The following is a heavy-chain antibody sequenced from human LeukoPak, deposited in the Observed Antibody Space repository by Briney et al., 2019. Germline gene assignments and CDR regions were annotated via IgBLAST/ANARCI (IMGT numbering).Heavy chain of an antibody. Sequence: SVKVSCKASGGTFSSYAISWVRQAPGQGLEWMGRIIPILGIANYAQKFQGRVTITADKSTSTAYMELSSLRSEDTAVYYCARDPYMTTSWFDPWGQGTLVTVSS. CDR3: ARDPYMTTSWFDP. D-gene: IGHD4-11*01. J-gene: IGHJ5*02. CDR1: GGTFSSYA. CDR2: IIPILGIA. V-gene: IGHV1-69*04.